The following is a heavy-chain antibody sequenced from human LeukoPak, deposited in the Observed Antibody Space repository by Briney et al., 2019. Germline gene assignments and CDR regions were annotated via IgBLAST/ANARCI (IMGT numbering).Heavy chain of an antibody. CDR1: GFTFTSFW. V-gene: IGHV3-74*01. CDR2: INSDGSTT. J-gene: IGHJ3*02. Sequence: PGGSLRLSCAASGFTFTSFWMHWVRQAPGKGLVWVSRINSDGSTTSYADSVKGRFTISRDNAKNTLYLQMNSLRAEDTAVYYCSRDTADDAFDIWGQGTMVTVSS. CDR3: SRDTADDAFDI.